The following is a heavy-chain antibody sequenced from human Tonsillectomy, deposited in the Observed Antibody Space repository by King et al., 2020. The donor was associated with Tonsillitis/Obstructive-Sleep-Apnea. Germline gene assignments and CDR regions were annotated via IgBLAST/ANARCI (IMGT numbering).Heavy chain of an antibody. D-gene: IGHD3-10*01. J-gene: IGHJ3*02. V-gene: IGHV3-21*01. CDR1: GFSFSSYS. CDR3: ARDGDYYASGIFGDAFDI. CDR2: ISSSSSYI. Sequence: VQLVESGGGLVKPGGSLRLSCAASGFSFSSYSMNWVRQAPGKGLEWVSSISSSSSYIYYADSLKGRFTISRDNAKDSLFLQMNSLRAEDTALYYCARDGDYYASGIFGDAFDIWGQGTMVTVSS.